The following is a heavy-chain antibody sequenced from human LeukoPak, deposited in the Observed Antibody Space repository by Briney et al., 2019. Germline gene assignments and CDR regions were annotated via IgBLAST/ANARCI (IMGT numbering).Heavy chain of an antibody. V-gene: IGHV4-39*01. J-gene: IGHJ4*02. Sequence: SETLSLTCTVSGGSLSSSIYYWGCVRQPPGTGLEWVGSIYYSGSTYYNPSLKSRVTISVDTSKNQFSLKLSSGTAADTAVYYCATLLGMITFVEDRGKYYWGQGALVTVSS. CDR3: ATLLGMITFVEDRGKYY. CDR1: GGSLSSSIYY. CDR2: IYYSGST. D-gene: IGHD3-16*01.